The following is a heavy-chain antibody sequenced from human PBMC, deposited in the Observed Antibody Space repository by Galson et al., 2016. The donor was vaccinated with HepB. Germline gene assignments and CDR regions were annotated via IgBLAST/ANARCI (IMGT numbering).Heavy chain of an antibody. V-gene: IGHV3-23*01. Sequence: SLRLSCAASGFTFSNYAMSWVRQAPGKGLEWVSAISASGDFTYYADSVRGRFTISTDNSQKTLYLQMNSLRAEDTAVYYRAKDRSARAYYFEYWGQGTLVTVSS. CDR3: AKDRSARAYYFEY. CDR2: ISASGDFT. J-gene: IGHJ4*02. CDR1: GFTFSNYA.